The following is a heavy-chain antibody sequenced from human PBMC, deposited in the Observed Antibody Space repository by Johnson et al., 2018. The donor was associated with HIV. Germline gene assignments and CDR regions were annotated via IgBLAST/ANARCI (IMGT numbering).Heavy chain of an antibody. CDR1: GFTFSSYA. CDR3: ARVQLLADDVFNI. V-gene: IGHV3-30*04. D-gene: IGHD3-10*01. Sequence: QVQLVESGGGVVQPGRSLRLSCAASGFTFSSYAMHWVRQAPGKGLEWVAVISYDGSNKYYADSVKGRFTISRDNSNNTLDLQMNSLKTEDTGVYYCARVQLLADDVFNIWGQGTMVTVSS. CDR2: ISYDGSNK. J-gene: IGHJ3*02.